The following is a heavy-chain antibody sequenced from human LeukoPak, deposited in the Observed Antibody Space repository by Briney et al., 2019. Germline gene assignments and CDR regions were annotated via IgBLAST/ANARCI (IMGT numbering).Heavy chain of an antibody. Sequence: SVKVSCKASGGTFSNYAISWVRQAPGQGLEWMGGIITNYGTTNYAQKFQGRVTITADESTSTAYMELSSLRSEDTAVYYCATGDNCSSTSCYYYYYYGMDVWGQGTTVTVSS. CDR1: GGTFSNYA. CDR2: IITNYGTT. J-gene: IGHJ6*02. V-gene: IGHV1-69*13. D-gene: IGHD2-2*01. CDR3: ATGDNCSSTSCYYYYYYGMDV.